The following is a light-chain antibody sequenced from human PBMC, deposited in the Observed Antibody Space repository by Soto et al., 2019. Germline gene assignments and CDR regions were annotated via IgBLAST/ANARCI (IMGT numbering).Light chain of an antibody. CDR1: SSDVGSYTL. CDR3: CSYAGSSTRGYV. CDR2: EVS. Sequence: QSALTQPASVSGSPGQSITISCTGTSSDVGSYTLVSWYQQHPGKAPKLMIYEVSKRPSGVSNRFSGSKSGNTASLTISGLQAEDEADYYCCSYAGSSTRGYVFGTGTKLTVL. J-gene: IGLJ1*01. V-gene: IGLV2-23*02.